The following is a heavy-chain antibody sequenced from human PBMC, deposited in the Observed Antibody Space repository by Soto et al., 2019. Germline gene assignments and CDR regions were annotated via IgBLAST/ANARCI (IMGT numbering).Heavy chain of an antibody. J-gene: IGHJ6*02. Sequence: GASVKVSCKASGYTFTSYGISWVRQAPGQGLEWMGWISAYNGNTNYAQKLQGRVTMTTDTSTSTAYMELRSLRSDDTAVYYCARKEGYCSSASCYDYYYYGMDVWGQGTTGTVSS. CDR3: ARKEGYCSSASCYDYYYYGMDV. CDR1: GYTFTSYG. CDR2: ISAYNGNT. D-gene: IGHD2-2*01. V-gene: IGHV1-18*01.